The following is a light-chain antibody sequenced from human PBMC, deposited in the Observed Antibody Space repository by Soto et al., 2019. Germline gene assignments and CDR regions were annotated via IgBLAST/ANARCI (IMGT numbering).Light chain of an antibody. CDR1: QSISSW. CDR3: QQYDRYPVT. CDR2: KAS. J-gene: IGKJ4*01. V-gene: IGKV1-5*03. Sequence: DSQMIQSPSTLPASVGDRVTITCRASQSISSWLAWYQQKPGKAPKLLIYKASLLQSGVPSRFSGSGSGTKFTLTISSLQPEDFATYYCQQYDRYPVTFGGGTKVDIK.